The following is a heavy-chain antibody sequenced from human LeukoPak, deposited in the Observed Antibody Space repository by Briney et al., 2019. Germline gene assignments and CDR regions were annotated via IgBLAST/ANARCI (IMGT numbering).Heavy chain of an antibody. CDR1: GFTFSSYA. CDR3: ATKSL. CDR2: INASGGST. Sequence: GGSPRLSCAASGFTFSSYAINWVRQAPGKGLEWVSSINASGGSTYYADSVKGRFTISRDNSKNTLYLQMNSLRAEDTAVYYCATKSLWGQGTLVTVSS. V-gene: IGHV3-23*01. J-gene: IGHJ4*02.